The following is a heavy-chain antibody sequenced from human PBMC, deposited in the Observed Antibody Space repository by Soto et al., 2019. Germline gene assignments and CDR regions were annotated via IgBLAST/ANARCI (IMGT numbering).Heavy chain of an antibody. J-gene: IGHJ5*02. CDR2: IIPDNGNT. D-gene: IGHD2-15*01. CDR1: GYTFTRYT. CDR3: ARGIATGQLDP. Sequence: QVQLVQSGAEVKKPGASVKISCKASGYTFTRYTMNWVRQAPGQRLEWMGWIIPDNGNTKSSQKFQDRVIITRDTSASTAYMDLSSLSSEDTAVYYCARGIATGQLDPWGQGTLVTVSS. V-gene: IGHV1-3*01.